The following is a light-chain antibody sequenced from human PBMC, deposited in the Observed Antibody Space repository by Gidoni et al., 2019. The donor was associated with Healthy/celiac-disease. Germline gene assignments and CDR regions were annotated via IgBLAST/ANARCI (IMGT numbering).Light chain of an antibody. V-gene: IGKV3-20*01. CDR2: CAS. Sequence: VSSSYLAWYQQKPGQAPRLLIYCASSRATGIPDRFSGSGSGTDFTLTISRLEPEDFAVYYCQQYGSSPPWTFGQGTKVEIK. CDR1: VSSSY. CDR3: QQYGSSPPWT. J-gene: IGKJ1*01.